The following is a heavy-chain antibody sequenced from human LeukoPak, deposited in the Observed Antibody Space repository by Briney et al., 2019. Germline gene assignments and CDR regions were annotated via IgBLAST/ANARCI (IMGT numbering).Heavy chain of an antibody. J-gene: IGHJ6*04. CDR1: DYTFTSYG. Sequence: AAVKVSCKASDYTFTSYGIRWVRQAPGQGREWMGWISAYNGNTNFAQKLQGRVTMTTDTSTSTAYTELRSLRPDHTAVYYCARAERYYGMDVWGTGTTFTVSS. D-gene: IGHD1-1*01. CDR3: ARAERYYGMDV. V-gene: IGHV1-18*04. CDR2: ISAYNGNT.